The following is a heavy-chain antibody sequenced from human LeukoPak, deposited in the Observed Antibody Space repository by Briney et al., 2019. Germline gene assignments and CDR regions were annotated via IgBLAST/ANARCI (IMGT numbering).Heavy chain of an antibody. D-gene: IGHD1-1*01. Sequence: PSETLSLTCTVSGGSISSSSYYWGWIRQPPGKGLKWIGSIYYSGSTYYNPSLKSRVTISVDTSKNQFSLKLSSVTAADTAVYYCARSEGGYWNGRRWFDPWGQGTLVTVSS. CDR3: ARSEGGYWNGRRWFDP. J-gene: IGHJ5*02. V-gene: IGHV4-39*01. CDR1: GGSISSSSYY. CDR2: IYYSGST.